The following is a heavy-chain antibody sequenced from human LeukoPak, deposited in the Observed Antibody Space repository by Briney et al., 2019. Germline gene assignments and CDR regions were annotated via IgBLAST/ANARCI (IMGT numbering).Heavy chain of an antibody. CDR2: IYYSGRT. V-gene: IGHV4-30-4*08. CDR1: VGSISSGEYY. D-gene: IGHD3-3*01. CDR3: ARYYDFLSYMDV. J-gene: IGHJ6*03. Sequence: SETLSLTCTVSVGSISSGEYYWSWTRQPPGKGLEWIGYIYYSGRTYYNPSLKSRLAITVDTSKNQFSLKLNSVTAADTAVYYCARYYDFLSYMDVWGKGTTVTVSS.